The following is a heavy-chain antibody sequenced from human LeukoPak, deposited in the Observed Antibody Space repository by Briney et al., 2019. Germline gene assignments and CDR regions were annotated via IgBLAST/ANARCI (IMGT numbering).Heavy chain of an antibody. CDR2: IFYSGST. Sequence: GSLRLSCAASGFTFSSYSMNWVRQATGKGLEWIGNIFYSGSTYYSPSLKSRVTISLDTSRNQFSLKLNSVTAADTAVYYCAKSNGYGLVDIWGQGTMVTVSS. J-gene: IGHJ3*02. CDR1: GFTFSSYS. D-gene: IGHD3-10*01. CDR3: AKSNGYGLVDI. V-gene: IGHV4-59*12.